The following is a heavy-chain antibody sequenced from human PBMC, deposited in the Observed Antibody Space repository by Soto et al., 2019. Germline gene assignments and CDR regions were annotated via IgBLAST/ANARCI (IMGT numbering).Heavy chain of an antibody. CDR2: INPSGGST. CDR3: ARLHSQRDRASLQNDY. D-gene: IGHD2-15*01. J-gene: IGHJ4*02. Sequence: QVQLVQSGAEVKKPGASVKVSCKASGYTFTSYYMHWVRQAPGQGLEWMGIINPSGGSTSYAQKFQGRVTMTRDTSTSTVYMELSSLRSEDTAVYYCARLHSQRDRASLQNDYWGQGTLVTVSS. V-gene: IGHV1-46*01. CDR1: GYTFTSYY.